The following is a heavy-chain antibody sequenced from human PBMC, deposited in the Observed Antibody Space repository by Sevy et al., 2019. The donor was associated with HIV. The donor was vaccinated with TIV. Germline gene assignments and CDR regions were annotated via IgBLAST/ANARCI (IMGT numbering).Heavy chain of an antibody. Sequence: GGSLRLSCSASGFTFSSYAMHWVRQAPGKGLEYVSAISSNGGSTYYADSVKGRFTISRDNSKNTLYLQMSSLRAEDTAVYYCVKTLVGATVDYWGHGTLVTVSS. CDR1: GFTFSSYA. V-gene: IGHV3-64D*06. J-gene: IGHJ4*01. D-gene: IGHD1-26*01. CDR2: ISSNGGST. CDR3: VKTLVGATVDY.